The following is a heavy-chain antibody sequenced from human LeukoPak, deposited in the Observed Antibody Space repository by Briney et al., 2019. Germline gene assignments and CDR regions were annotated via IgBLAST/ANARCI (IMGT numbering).Heavy chain of an antibody. V-gene: IGHV4-59*08. J-gene: IGHJ4*02. CDR2: IYYSGST. D-gene: IGHD5-24*01. CDR3: ARRGRDGSNNFDY. Sequence: SETLSLTCTVSGGSISSYYWSWIRQPPGKGLEWIGYIYYSGSTNYNPSRKSGVTISVDTSKNQFSLKLSSVTAADTAVYYCARRGRDGSNNFDYWGQGTLVTVSS. CDR1: GGSISSYY.